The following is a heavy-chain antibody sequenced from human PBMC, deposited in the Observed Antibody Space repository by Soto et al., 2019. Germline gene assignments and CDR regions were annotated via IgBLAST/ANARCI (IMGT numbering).Heavy chain of an antibody. CDR3: ARDEAAAGMFGPLFDD. Sequence: PGGSLRLSCAASGFTFSSYAMSWVRQAPGKGLEWVSAISGSGGNKYYTDSVKGRFTISRDNSKNTLYLQMNSLRAEDTAVYYCARDEAAAGMFGPLFDDWGQGTLVTVSS. J-gene: IGHJ4*02. CDR1: GFTFSSYA. CDR2: ISGSGGNK. D-gene: IGHD6-13*01. V-gene: IGHV3-23*01.